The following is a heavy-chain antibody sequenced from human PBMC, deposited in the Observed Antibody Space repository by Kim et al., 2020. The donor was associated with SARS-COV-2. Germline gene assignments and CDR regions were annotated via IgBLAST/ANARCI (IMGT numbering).Heavy chain of an antibody. V-gene: IGHV3-20*01. J-gene: IGHJ5*02. CDR3: ARYRVTGTTPWFDP. CDR2: INWNGGST. Sequence: GGSLRLSCAASGFTFDDYGMSWVRQAPGKGLEWVSGINWNGGSTGYADSVKGRFTISRDNAKNSLYLQMNSLRAEDTALYHCARYRVTGTTPWFDPWGQGTLVTVSS. CDR1: GFTFDDYG. D-gene: IGHD1-20*01.